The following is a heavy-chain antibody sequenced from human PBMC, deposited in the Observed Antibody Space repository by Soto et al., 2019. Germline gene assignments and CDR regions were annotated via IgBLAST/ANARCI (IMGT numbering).Heavy chain of an antibody. CDR1: GFTFSTYA. D-gene: IGHD5-12*01. CDR3: VRNMNAYSAHDPFDD. CDR2: ISYDGGNK. Sequence: QVQLVESGGGVVQPGRSLRLSRAVSGFTFSTYAIQWVRQAPGKGLESVALISYDGGNKYYADSVMGRFTISRDNSKNTVFLQMTSLRADDTAVYYCVRNMNAYSAHDPFDDWGQGTLVTVSS. V-gene: IGHV3-30-3*01. J-gene: IGHJ4*02.